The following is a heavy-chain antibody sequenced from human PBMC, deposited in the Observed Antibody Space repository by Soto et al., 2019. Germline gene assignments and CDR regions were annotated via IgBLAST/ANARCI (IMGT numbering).Heavy chain of an antibody. CDR3: AREVQGHTPAFVY. J-gene: IGHJ4*02. Sequence: QVQLVQSGAEMKKPGSSVKVSCQSSGGTFNTYAMNWVRQAPGQGPEWMGDISPMFGAANYAPKFQGRVTITADESTGTSYMQLSSLTSEDMALYFCAREVQGHTPAFVYWGQGTLVTVSS. V-gene: IGHV1-69*19. CDR1: GGTFNTYA. CDR2: ISPMFGAA.